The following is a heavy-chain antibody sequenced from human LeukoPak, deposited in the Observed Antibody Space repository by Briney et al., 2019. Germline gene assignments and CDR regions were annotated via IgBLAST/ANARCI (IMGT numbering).Heavy chain of an antibody. J-gene: IGHJ3*02. D-gene: IGHD3-22*01. CDR3: ARETNYDSSGYYYGGDAFDI. CDR1: GFTVSSNH. Sequence: GGSLRLSCAASGFTVSSNHMSWVRQAPGKGLEWVSVIYSGGSTYYADSVKGRFTISRDNSKNTLYLQMNSLRAEDTAVYYCARETNYDSSGYYYGGDAFDIWGQGTMVTVSS. CDR2: IYSGGST. V-gene: IGHV3-53*01.